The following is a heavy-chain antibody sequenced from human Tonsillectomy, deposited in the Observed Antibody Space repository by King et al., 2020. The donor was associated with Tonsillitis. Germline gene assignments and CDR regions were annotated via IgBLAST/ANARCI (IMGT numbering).Heavy chain of an antibody. CDR2: IIPIYVRA. J-gene: IGHJ5*02. V-gene: IGHV1-69*01. Sequence: VQLVESGAEVKKPGASVKVSCKASGGTFSSYAISWVRLAPGQGLEWMGGIIPIYVRANYAQKFQGRVTITADESTSTAYMELSSLRSEDTAVYYCASDSCYSYGFVGGWFDPWGQGTLVTVSS. CDR1: GGTFSSYA. D-gene: IGHD5-18*01. CDR3: ASDSCYSYGFVGGWFDP.